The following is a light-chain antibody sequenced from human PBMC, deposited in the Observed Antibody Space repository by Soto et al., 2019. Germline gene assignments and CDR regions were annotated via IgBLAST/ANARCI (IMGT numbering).Light chain of an antibody. Sequence: SYELTQPPSVSVSPGQTASITCSGDKLGDRYVYWYQQRPGQSPVLVIYQDTKRPSGIPERLSGSNSGNTGTLTISGTQAIDEADYYCQTWDSSTVAFGGGTKVTVL. J-gene: IGLJ2*01. CDR3: QTWDSSTVA. V-gene: IGLV3-1*01. CDR2: QDT. CDR1: KLGDRY.